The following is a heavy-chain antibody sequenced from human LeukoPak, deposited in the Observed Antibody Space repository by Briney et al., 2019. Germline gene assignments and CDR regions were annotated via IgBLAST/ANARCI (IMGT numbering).Heavy chain of an antibody. CDR3: ARDKHNPGSAFDI. CDR2: IRQDGGQT. CDR1: GFTISSYW. V-gene: IGHV3-7*01. Sequence: GGSLRLSCAASGFTISSYWMSWARQAPGKGLEWVANIRQDGGQTYYVASVKGRFTISRDNAKNSLYLQVNSLRAEDTAVYYCARDKHNPGSAFDIWGQGTMLTVSS. J-gene: IGHJ3*02. D-gene: IGHD5-24*01.